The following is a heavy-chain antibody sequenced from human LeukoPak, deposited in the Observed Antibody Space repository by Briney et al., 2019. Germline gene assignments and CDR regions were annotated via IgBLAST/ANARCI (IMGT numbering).Heavy chain of an antibody. D-gene: IGHD5-12*01. Sequence: PGRSLRLSCAASGFTFNNYGMHWVRQAPGKGLEWVAVISFDGSNKFYADSVKGRFTISRDNAKNSLYLQLNSLRAEDTAVYYCARARGGYDFDYWGQGTLVTVSS. CDR1: GFTFNNYG. CDR3: ARARGGYDFDY. J-gene: IGHJ4*02. V-gene: IGHV3-30*03. CDR2: ISFDGSNK.